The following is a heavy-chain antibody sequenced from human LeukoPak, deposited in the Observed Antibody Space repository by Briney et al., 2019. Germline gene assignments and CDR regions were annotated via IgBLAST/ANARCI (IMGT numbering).Heavy chain of an antibody. Sequence: GGSLRLSCAASGFTFSSYAMSWVRQAPGKGLEWVSAISGSGGSTYYADSVKGRFTISRDNSKNTLYLQINSLRAEDTAVYYCAKDSGSGYYYVEAFDYWGQGTLVTVSS. J-gene: IGHJ4*02. V-gene: IGHV3-23*01. CDR3: AKDSGSGYYYVEAFDY. CDR2: ISGSGGST. CDR1: GFTFSSYA. D-gene: IGHD3-22*01.